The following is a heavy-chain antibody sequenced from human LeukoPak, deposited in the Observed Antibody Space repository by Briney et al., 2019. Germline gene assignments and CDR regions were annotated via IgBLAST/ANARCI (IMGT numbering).Heavy chain of an antibody. V-gene: IGHV1-2*02. CDR3: ARANSNYDFWSGYSPSHFDY. Sequence: ASVKVSCKASGYTFSGYYMHWVRQAPGQGLEWMGWINPNSGGTNYAQKFQGRVTMTRDTSISTAYMELGRLRSDDTAVYYCARANSNYDFWSGYSPSHFDYWGQGTLVTVSS. CDR2: INPNSGGT. D-gene: IGHD3-3*01. J-gene: IGHJ4*02. CDR1: GYTFSGYY.